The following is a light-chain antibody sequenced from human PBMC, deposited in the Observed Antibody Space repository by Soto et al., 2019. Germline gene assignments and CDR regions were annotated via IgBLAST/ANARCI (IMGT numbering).Light chain of an antibody. V-gene: IGKV1-5*01. CDR3: QQYKSLPLT. J-gene: IGKJ4*01. CDR1: QSISSW. CDR2: DAS. Sequence: DIQMTQSPSTLSASVEDRVTITCRASQSISSWLAWYQQKPGEAPNLLIYDASTLETGVPLRFSGSGYGSYFSFTISSLQPEDVATYYCQQYKSLPLTFGGGTKVDIK.